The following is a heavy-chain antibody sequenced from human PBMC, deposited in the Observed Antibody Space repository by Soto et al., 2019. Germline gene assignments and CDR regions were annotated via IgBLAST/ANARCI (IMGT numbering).Heavy chain of an antibody. CDR1: GYTFTTYG. D-gene: IGHD6-19*01. V-gene: IGHV1-18*01. CDR2: ISVYTGNT. CDR3: ARGLVPRRDWFDS. Sequence: ASVKVSCKTSGYTFTTYGITWVRQAPGQGLEWMGWISVYTGNTNYAEKFKGRVTMTADSSTTTAYMELISLKSDDTAVYYCARGLVPRRDWFDSWGQGTLVT. J-gene: IGHJ5*01.